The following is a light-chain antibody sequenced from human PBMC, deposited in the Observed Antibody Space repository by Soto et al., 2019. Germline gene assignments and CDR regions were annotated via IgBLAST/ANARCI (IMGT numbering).Light chain of an antibody. J-gene: IGKJ1*01. CDR2: AAS. Sequence: DIHLTHSPSSLSASVGDRVTITCLASQGISNYLAWYQQKPGKVPKLLIYAASTLQSGVPSRFSGSGSGTDFTLTISSLQPEDVETYYCQKYNSAPRTFGQGTKVDIK. CDR3: QKYNSAPRT. CDR1: QGISNY. V-gene: IGKV1-27*01.